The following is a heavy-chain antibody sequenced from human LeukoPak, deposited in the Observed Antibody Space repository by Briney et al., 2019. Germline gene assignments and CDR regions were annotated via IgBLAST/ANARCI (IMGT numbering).Heavy chain of an antibody. Sequence: ASVKVSCKASGYTFTGYYMHWVRQAPGQGLEWMGWINPNSGNTNYAQKLQGRVTMTTDTSTSTAYMELRSLRSDDTAVYYCARDLPDYYYDSSGYSGEYFQHWGQGTLVTVSS. V-gene: IGHV1-18*04. CDR1: GYTFTGYY. CDR3: ARDLPDYYYDSSGYSGEYFQH. CDR2: INPNSGNT. J-gene: IGHJ1*01. D-gene: IGHD3-22*01.